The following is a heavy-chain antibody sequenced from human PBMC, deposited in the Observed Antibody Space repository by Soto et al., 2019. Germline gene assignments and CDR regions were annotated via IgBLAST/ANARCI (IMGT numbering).Heavy chain of an antibody. Sequence: QITLKESGPALVKPTQTLTLTCTFSGFSLSTSGVALGWIRQPPGKALEWLALIYWDDDKRYSPSLKTRLTITKDTSKNQVILTMTNMDPVDTATYYCAHCAHCTYESGEIITNAEYFQYWGQGTLVTVSS. CDR1: GFSLSTSGVA. CDR3: AHCAHCTYESGEIITNAEYFQY. D-gene: IGHD3-10*01. J-gene: IGHJ1*01. V-gene: IGHV2-5*02. CDR2: IYWDDDK.